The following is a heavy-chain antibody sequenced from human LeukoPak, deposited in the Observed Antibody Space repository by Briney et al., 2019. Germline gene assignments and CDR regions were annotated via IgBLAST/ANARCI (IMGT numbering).Heavy chain of an antibody. D-gene: IGHD3-22*01. CDR1: GYTFTSYG. CDR3: ARDYYDSSGYYYDAFDI. J-gene: IGHJ3*02. CDR2: INTYNGNT. Sequence: GASVKVSCKASGYTFTSYGISWVRQAPGQGPEWIGWINTYNGNTNYAQKLQGRVTMTTDTSTNTAYMELRSLRSDDTAVYYCARDYYDSSGYYYDAFDIWGQGTMVTVSS. V-gene: IGHV1-18*01.